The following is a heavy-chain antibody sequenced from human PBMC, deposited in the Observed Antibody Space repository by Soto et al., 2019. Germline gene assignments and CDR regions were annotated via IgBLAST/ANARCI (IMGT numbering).Heavy chain of an antibody. CDR3: ARGRDGDY. D-gene: IGHD6-6*01. J-gene: IGHJ4*02. Sequence: QIHLVQSGAEVKKPGASVKVSCKGSGYAFTTYGITWVRQAPGQGLEWMGWISAHNGNTNYAQKLQGRVTVTRDTSTSAAYMELRSLRSDDTAVYYCARGRDGDYWGQGALVTVSS. V-gene: IGHV1-18*01. CDR1: GYAFTTYG. CDR2: ISAHNGNT.